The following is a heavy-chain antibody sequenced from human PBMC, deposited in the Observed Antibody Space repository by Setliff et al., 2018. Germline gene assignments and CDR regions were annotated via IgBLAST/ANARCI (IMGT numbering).Heavy chain of an antibody. CDR1: GYTFTGYF. CDR3: ARHSGRYYVPGTFDS. Sequence: GASVKVSCKASGYTFTGYFIHWVRQAPGQGLEWMGWINPNSGGTNYAQKFQGXXXXXXXXXXXXXXXXXXXXXSDDTAIYFCARHSGRYYVPGTFDSWGQGTLVTVSS. D-gene: IGHD1-26*01. J-gene: IGHJ4*02. CDR2: INPNSGGT. V-gene: IGHV1-2*02.